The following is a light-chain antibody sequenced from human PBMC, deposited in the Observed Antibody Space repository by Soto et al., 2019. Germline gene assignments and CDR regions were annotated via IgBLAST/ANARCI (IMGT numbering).Light chain of an antibody. Sequence: QSALTQPASVSGSPVQSITISCTGTSSDVGGYNYVSWYQHHPGNAPKLMSFDVSNRPSGVFNRFSGSKSGNTASLTISGLQPEDEADYYCSSYTTSNTRQIVFGTGTKVTVL. CDR1: SSDVGGYNY. CDR3: SSYTTSNTRQIV. V-gene: IGLV2-14*03. J-gene: IGLJ1*01. CDR2: DVS.